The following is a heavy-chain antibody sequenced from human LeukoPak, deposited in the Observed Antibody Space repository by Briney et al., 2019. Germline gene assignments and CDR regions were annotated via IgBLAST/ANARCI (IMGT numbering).Heavy chain of an antibody. CDR2: MYPQDSDI. J-gene: IGHJ4*02. Sequence: GESLKISCQGSGYSFTSYWIGWVRPMPGQGLEWMGIMYPQDSDIRYSPSFQGQVTISADKSISTAYLQWSSLKASDTAMYYCARRARGNRGSYHDPNFDYWGQGTLVTVPS. V-gene: IGHV5-51*01. CDR3: ARRARGNRGSYHDPNFDY. CDR1: GYSFTSYW. D-gene: IGHD1-26*01.